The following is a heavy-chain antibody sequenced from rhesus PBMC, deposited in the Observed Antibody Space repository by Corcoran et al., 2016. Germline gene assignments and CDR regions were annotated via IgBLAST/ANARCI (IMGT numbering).Heavy chain of an antibody. CDR2: LYFNCAGT. J-gene: IGHJ5-1*01. CDR1: VGSISGYS. CDR3: ARDSDDADWNNRFDV. V-gene: IGHV4-81*01. Sequence: QLQESGPGLLKPSETLSLTCPVSVGSISGYSWSWIRQFPGTGLEWIGNLYFNCAGTNYSPSLNGRVTISRDTSKSQFSLALTSLTAADTAIYYCARDSDDADWNNRFDVWGPGHLVTVSS. D-gene: IGHD1-26*01.